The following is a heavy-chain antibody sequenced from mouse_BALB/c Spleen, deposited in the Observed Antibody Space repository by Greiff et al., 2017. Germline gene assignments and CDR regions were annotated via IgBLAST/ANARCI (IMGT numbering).Heavy chain of an antibody. J-gene: IGHJ3*01. D-gene: IGHD2-10*02. V-gene: IGHV5-6-4*01. CDR1: GFTFSSYT. CDR3: TRDRGYGNYVSFAY. CDR2: ISSGGSYT. Sequence: EVKLVESGGGLVKPGGSLKLSCAASGFTFSSYTMSWVRQTPEKRLEWVATISSGGSYTYYPDSVKGRFTISRDNAKNTLYLQMSSLKSEDTAMYYCTRDRGYGNYVSFAYWGQGTLVTVSA.